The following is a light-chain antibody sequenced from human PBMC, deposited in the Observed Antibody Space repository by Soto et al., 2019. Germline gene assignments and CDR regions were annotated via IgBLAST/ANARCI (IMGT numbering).Light chain of an antibody. CDR1: QTISSW. J-gene: IGKJ2*01. Sequence: DIQMTQSPSTLSGSVGDRVTITCRASQTISSWLAWYQQKPGKAQTLLIYASFTAHSGVQSRFSGSGSGTDFTLTIAGLQPEDFGTYYCKQALRFPYTFGQGTKVDIK. CDR2: ASF. CDR3: KQALRFPYT. V-gene: IGKV1-12*01.